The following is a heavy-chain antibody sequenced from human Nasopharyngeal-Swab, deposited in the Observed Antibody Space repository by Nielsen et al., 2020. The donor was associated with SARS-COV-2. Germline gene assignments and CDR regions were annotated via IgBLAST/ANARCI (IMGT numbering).Heavy chain of an antibody. J-gene: IGHJ6*02. CDR2: IYYSGNT. Sequence: SETLSLTCTVSGGSITSDNYYWGWIRQPPGKGLEWIGSIYYSGNTYYNPSLKSRVTISVDTSKNQFSLKLSSVTAADTAVYYCARTPMVRGWSYGMDVWGQGTTVTVSS. CDR3: ARTPMVRGWSYGMDV. CDR1: GGSITSDNYY. D-gene: IGHD3-10*01. V-gene: IGHV4-39*07.